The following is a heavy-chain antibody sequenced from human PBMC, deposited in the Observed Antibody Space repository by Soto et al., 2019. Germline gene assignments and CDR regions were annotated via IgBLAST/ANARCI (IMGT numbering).Heavy chain of an antibody. CDR2: IYYSGST. Sequence: QVQLQESGPGLVKPSQTLSLTCTVSGGSISSGDYYWSWIRQPPGKGLEWIGYIYYSGSTYYNPSLKSRVTISVDTSKNQFSLKLSSVTAADTAVYYCARFLRFLEWDNGWYFDLWGRGTLVTVSS. V-gene: IGHV4-30-4*01. CDR1: GGSISSGDYY. D-gene: IGHD3-3*01. J-gene: IGHJ2*01. CDR3: ARFLRFLEWDNGWYFDL.